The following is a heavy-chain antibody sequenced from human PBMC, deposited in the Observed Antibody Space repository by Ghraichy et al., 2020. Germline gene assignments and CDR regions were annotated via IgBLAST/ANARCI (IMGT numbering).Heavy chain of an antibody. Sequence: SETLSLTCAVYGGSFSGYYWSWIRQPPGKGLEWIGEINHSGSTNYNPSLKSRVTISVDTSKNQFSLKLSSVTAADTAVYYCARFLVMITFGGVIVRDYYGMDVWGQGTTVTVSS. CDR1: GGSFSGYY. D-gene: IGHD3-16*02. J-gene: IGHJ6*02. V-gene: IGHV4-34*01. CDR3: ARFLVMITFGGVIVRDYYGMDV. CDR2: INHSGST.